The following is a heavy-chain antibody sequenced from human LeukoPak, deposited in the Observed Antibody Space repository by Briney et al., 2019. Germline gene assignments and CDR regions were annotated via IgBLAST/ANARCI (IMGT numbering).Heavy chain of an antibody. D-gene: IGHD2-15*01. CDR1: GGSFSGYY. J-gene: IGHJ4*02. V-gene: IGHV4-34*01. CDR2: INHSGST. CDR3: ARSARVEPTSGYYFDS. Sequence: PSETLSLTCAVYGGSFSGYYWIWIRQPPGKGLEWIGEINHSGSTNYNPSLKSRVTISVDTSKNQFSLRLSSVSAADTAVYYCARSARVEPTSGYYFDSWGRGTLVTVSS.